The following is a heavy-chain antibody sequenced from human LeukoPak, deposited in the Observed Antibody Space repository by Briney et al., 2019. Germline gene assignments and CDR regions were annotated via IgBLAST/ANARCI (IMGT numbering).Heavy chain of an antibody. CDR2: INADGSTT. V-gene: IGHV3-74*01. Sequence: GGSLRLSCVASGFSFRGYWMHWVRQTPGKGLVWVSRINADGSTTSYADSVRGRFTISRDNAKKTLYLQMNSLRAEDTAVYYCARDEGRYYAPTTCYADAFDIWGQGTMVTVSS. J-gene: IGHJ3*02. CDR1: GFSFRGYW. CDR3: ARDEGRYYAPTTCYADAFDI. D-gene: IGHD2-2*01.